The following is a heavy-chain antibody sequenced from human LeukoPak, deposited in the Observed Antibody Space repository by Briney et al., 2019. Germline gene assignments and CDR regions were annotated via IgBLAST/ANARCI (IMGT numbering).Heavy chain of an antibody. Sequence: GGSLRLSCAASGFTFSSYSMNWVRQAPGKGLEWGSSISSSSSYIYYADSVKGRFTISRDNAKNSLYLQMNSLRAEDTAVYYCARESEMEWLLSSPGYFQHWGQGTLVTVSS. CDR1: GFTFSSYS. D-gene: IGHD3-3*01. CDR3: ARESEMEWLLSSPGYFQH. V-gene: IGHV3-21*01. J-gene: IGHJ1*01. CDR2: ISSSSSYI.